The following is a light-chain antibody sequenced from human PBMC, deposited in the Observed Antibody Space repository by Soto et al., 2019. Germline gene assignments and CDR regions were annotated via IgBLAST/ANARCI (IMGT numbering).Light chain of an antibody. CDR1: SSDVGAYNY. CDR3: SSFTTITTGV. Sequence: QSVLTQPASVSGSPGQSIIISCTGTSSDVGAYNYVSWYQQHPGRAPKLLIYEVSYRPSGVSNRFSGSKSGNTASLTISGLQAEDEADYYCSSFTTITTGVFGGGTKLTVL. CDR2: EVS. V-gene: IGLV2-14*01. J-gene: IGLJ3*02.